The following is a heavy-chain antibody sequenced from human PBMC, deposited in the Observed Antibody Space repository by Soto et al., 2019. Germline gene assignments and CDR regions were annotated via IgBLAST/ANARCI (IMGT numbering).Heavy chain of an antibody. CDR2: ISSSSSYI. Sequence: EVQLVESGGGLVKPGGSLRLSCAASGFTFSSYSMNWVRQAPGKGLEWVSSISSSSSYIYYADSVKGRFTISRDNAKNSLYLQMNGLRAEDTAGYYCARDYPGWPSPFQHWGQGTLVTVSS. D-gene: IGHD6-19*01. V-gene: IGHV3-21*01. J-gene: IGHJ1*01. CDR1: GFTFSSYS. CDR3: ARDYPGWPSPFQH.